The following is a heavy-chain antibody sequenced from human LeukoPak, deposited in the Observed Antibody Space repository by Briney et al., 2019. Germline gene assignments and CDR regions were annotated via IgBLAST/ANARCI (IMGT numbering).Heavy chain of an antibody. V-gene: IGHV3-30*02. D-gene: IGHD5-18*01. CDR1: GITFGYFG. CDR2: IRYDGSNQ. J-gene: IGHJ3*02. CDR3: ARSSSGRGFSAFDI. Sequence: GGSRRLSCAASGITFGYFGMHWVRQAPGKGREGGAFIRYDGSNQYYADSVKGRFTISRDNSKNTLYLQMNSLRAEDTAVYYCARSSSGRGFSAFDIWGQGTMVTVSS.